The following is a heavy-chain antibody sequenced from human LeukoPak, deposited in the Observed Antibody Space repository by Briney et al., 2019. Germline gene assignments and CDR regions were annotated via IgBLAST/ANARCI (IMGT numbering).Heavy chain of an antibody. V-gene: IGHV1-46*01. CDR1: GYTFPSYF. D-gene: IGHD6-6*01. J-gene: IGHJ4*02. Sequence: ASVKVSCTASGYTFPSYFMRWVRQAPGQGLEWMGIINPTGGSTTYAQKFQGRVTMTRGTSTSTVYMELSSLRSDDTAVYYCARTAARRFDYWGQGTLVTVSS. CDR3: ARTAARRFDY. CDR2: INPTGGST.